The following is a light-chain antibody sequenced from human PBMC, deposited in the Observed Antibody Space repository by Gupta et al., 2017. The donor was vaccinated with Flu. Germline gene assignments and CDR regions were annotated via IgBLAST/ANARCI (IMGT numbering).Light chain of an antibody. CDR3: QQRSNWPPYS. CDR1: QSVSSY. Sequence: VLTQSPATLSLSPGERATLSCRASQSVSSYLAWYQQKPGQAPRLLIYDASNRATGIPARFSGSGSGTDFTLTISSLEPEDFAVYYCQQRSNWPPYSFGQGTKLEIK. CDR2: DAS. V-gene: IGKV3-11*01. J-gene: IGKJ2*03.